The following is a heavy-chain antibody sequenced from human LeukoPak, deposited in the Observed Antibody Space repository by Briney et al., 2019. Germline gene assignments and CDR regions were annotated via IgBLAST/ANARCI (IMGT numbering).Heavy chain of an antibody. CDR3: ARLGAVDY. Sequence: SETLSLTCAVSSYSISSGYYWGWIRQPPGKGLEWIGNIYHSGSTYYNPSLKSRVTISVDTSKNQFSLKLSSVTAADTAVYYCARLGAVDYWGQGTLVTVSS. D-gene: IGHD1-26*01. CDR1: SYSISSGYY. J-gene: IGHJ4*02. V-gene: IGHV4-38-2*01. CDR2: IYHSGST.